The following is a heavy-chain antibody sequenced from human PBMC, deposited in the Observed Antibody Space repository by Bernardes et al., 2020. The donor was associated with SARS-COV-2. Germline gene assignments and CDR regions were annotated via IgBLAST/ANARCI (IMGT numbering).Heavy chain of an antibody. CDR1: GFTFSSYA. CDR3: ARKWFGELTFDQ. D-gene: IGHD3-10*01. J-gene: IGHJ4*02. V-gene: IGHV3-48*01. CDR2: IISTSTTI. Sequence: GGSLTPSCAASGFTFSSYAMNCVRQAPGKGLEWVAYIISTSTTIYYADFVKGRSTISRDTARSSLYLQMNSLRLEDTAVYYCARKWFGELTFDQWGQGTLVTGAS.